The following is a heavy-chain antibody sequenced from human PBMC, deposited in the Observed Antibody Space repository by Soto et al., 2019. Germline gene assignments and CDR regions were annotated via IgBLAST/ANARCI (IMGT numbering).Heavy chain of an antibody. J-gene: IGHJ6*02. Sequence: GGSLRLSCAASGFTFSSYSMNWVRQAPGKGLEWVSSISSSSSYIYYADSVKGRFTISRDNAKNSLYLQMNSLRAEDTAVYYCARVRGGDYGSGSYGLHYYYYGMDVWGQGTTVTVSS. CDR3: ARVRGGDYGSGSYGLHYYYYGMDV. D-gene: IGHD3-10*01. CDR1: GFTFSSYS. CDR2: ISSSSSYI. V-gene: IGHV3-21*01.